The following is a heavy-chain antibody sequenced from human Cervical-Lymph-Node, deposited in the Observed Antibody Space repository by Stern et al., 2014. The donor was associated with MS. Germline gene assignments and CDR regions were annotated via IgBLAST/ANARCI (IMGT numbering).Heavy chain of an antibody. CDR1: GVTVSNNY. Sequence: EVQLVESGGGLIQPGGSLRLSCAAPGVTVSNNYMSWVRQAPGKGLELVSLIFTDDSTYYAGSVKGRFTITRGSLKNKQVLQMNSLRAEDTAVYYCARAIFGVNAAAMAPDAFDTWGQGTMVTVSS. CDR2: IFTDDST. J-gene: IGHJ3*02. CDR3: ARAIFGVNAAAMAPDAFDT. V-gene: IGHV3-53*01. D-gene: IGHD3-3*01.